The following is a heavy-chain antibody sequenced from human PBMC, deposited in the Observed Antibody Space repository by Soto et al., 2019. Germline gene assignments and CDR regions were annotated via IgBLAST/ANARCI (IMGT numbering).Heavy chain of an antibody. V-gene: IGHV1-18*01. CDR2: ISAYNGNT. CDR3: ARWKNSRNDQRVDP. Sequence: ASVKVSCKASGYTFTSYGISWVRQAPGQGLEWMGWISAYNGNTNYAQKLQGRVTMTTDTSTSTAYMELRSLRSDDTAVYYCARWKNSRNDQRVDPWGQGTLVTVSS. D-gene: IGHD6-13*01. J-gene: IGHJ5*02. CDR1: GYTFTSYG.